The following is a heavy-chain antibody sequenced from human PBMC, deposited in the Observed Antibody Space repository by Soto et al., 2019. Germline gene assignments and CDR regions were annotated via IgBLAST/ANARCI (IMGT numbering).Heavy chain of an antibody. CDR2: ITWNSGKI. V-gene: IGHV3-9*01. CDR3: VKDSYADFHRVLSTAEYFFDH. J-gene: IGHJ4*01. CDR1: GFTFDDYA. Sequence: PGGSLRLCCTASGFTFDDYAMHWVRQGPGRGLEWVSGITWNSGKIAYADSVKGRFTIARDDDNNSLYLQMNSLRPEDTALYYCVKDSYADFHRVLSTAEYFFDHWGHGTLVTVSS. D-gene: IGHD2-15*01.